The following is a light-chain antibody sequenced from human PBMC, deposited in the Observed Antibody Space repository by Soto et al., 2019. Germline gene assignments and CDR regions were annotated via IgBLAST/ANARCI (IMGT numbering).Light chain of an antibody. J-gene: IGKJ4*01. CDR1: QSVNSN. CDR3: QQYRDWPLT. CDR2: DAS. Sequence: EIVLTQSPCTLSLSLGDRATLSCRASQSVNSNLAWYQQKPGQAPRLLIYDASNRATGIPVRFSGSGSGTDFTLTISSLEPEDFAVYYCQQYRDWPLTFGGGTKVEIK. V-gene: IGKV3-11*01.